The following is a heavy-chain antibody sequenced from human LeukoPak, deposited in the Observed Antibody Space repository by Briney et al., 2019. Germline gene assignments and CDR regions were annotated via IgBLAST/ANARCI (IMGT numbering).Heavy chain of an antibody. Sequence: GGSLRLSCAASGFTFSSYAMSWVRQTPGKGLEWVSYISSSGTIIYYADSVKGRFTISRDNAKNSLYLQMNSLRAEDTAVYYCARASGCSSTTCYGSGALDIWGQGTMVTVSS. D-gene: IGHD2-2*01. CDR1: GFTFSSYA. V-gene: IGHV3-48*03. CDR3: ARASGCSSTTCYGSGALDI. CDR2: ISSSGTII. J-gene: IGHJ3*02.